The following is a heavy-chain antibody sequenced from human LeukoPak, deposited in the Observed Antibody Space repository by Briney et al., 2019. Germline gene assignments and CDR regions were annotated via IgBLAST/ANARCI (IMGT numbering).Heavy chain of an antibody. CDR1: GITVSTNY. V-gene: IGHV3-66*01. D-gene: IGHD3-16*01. J-gene: IGHJ4*02. CDR2: IYSDGST. Sequence: GGSLRLSCAASGITVSTNYMSWVRQAPGKGLEWVSVIYSDGSTSYADSVKGRFTLSRDNSKNTVYLQVSSLRVEDTAVYYCFNYAYWGQGTLVTVYS. CDR3: FNYAY.